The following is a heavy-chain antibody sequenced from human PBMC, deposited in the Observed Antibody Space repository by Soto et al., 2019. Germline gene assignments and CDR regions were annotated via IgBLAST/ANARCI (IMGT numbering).Heavy chain of an antibody. Sequence: GGSLRLSCAASGFTFSSYSMNWVRQAPGKGLEWVTYISSSSSTIYYADSVKGRFTISRDNAKNSLYLQMNSLRAEDTSVYSCARDEYSSGWYDYWGQGTLVTVSS. J-gene: IGHJ4*02. D-gene: IGHD6-19*01. CDR1: GFTFSSYS. V-gene: IGHV3-48*04. CDR3: ARDEYSSGWYDY. CDR2: ISSSSSTI.